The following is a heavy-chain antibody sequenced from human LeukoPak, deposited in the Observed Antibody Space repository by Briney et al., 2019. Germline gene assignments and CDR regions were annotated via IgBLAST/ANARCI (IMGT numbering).Heavy chain of an antibody. Sequence: PSETLSLTCTVSGGSISSSSYYWGRIRQPPGKGLEWIGSIYYSGSTYYNPSLKSRVTISVDTSKNQFSLKLSSVTAADTAVYYCARYITIIGTWREHDAFDIWGQGTMVTVSS. V-gene: IGHV4-39*01. D-gene: IGHD3-3*01. CDR1: GGSISSSSYY. J-gene: IGHJ3*02. CDR3: ARYITIIGTWREHDAFDI. CDR2: IYYSGST.